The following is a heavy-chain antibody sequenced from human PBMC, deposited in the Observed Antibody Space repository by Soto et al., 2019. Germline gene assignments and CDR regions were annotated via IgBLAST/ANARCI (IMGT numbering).Heavy chain of an antibody. CDR2: INPSGGST. V-gene: IGHV1-46*01. D-gene: IGHD6-13*01. CDR3: ARETAAAGYGMDV. J-gene: IGHJ6*02. Sequence: ASVKISCKASGYTFTSYYMHWVRQAPGQGLEWMGIINPSGGSTSYAQKFQGRVTMTRDTSTSTVYMELSSLRSEDTAVYYCARETAAAGYGMDVWGQGTTVTVSS. CDR1: GYTFTSYY.